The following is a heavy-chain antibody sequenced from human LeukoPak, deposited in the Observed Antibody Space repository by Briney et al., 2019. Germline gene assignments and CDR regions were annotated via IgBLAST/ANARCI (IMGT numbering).Heavy chain of an antibody. D-gene: IGHD3-16*01. CDR3: VKDRVTWGTVFLDY. CDR1: GFVFSIYT. CDR2: ISGSGNGGSI. V-gene: IGHV3-64D*06. J-gene: IGHJ4*01. Sequence: GGSLRLSCSASGFVFSIYTMYWVRQAPGKGPEYVSTISGSGNGGSIYYADSVRGRFTISRDDSKSILYLQMSSLRAEDTAMYYCVKDRVTWGTVFLDYWGHGTLVTVSS.